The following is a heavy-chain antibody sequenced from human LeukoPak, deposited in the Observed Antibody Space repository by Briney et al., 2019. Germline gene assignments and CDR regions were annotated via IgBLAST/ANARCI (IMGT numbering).Heavy chain of an antibody. CDR2: IKQDGSEK. D-gene: IGHD4-17*01. J-gene: IGHJ4*02. CDR1: GFTFSSYW. CDR3: ARESTTVTSRSYFDY. Sequence: GGSLRLSWAASGFTFSSYWMSWVRQAPGKGLEWVANIKQDGSEKYYVDSVKGRFTISRDNAKNSLYLQMNSLRAEDTAVYYCARESTTVTSRSYFDYWGQGTLVTVSS. V-gene: IGHV3-7*03.